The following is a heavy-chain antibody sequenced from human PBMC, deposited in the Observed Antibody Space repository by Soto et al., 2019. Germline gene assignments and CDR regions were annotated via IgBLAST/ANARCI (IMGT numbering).Heavy chain of an antibody. CDR2: ISSSASYI. D-gene: IGHD2-8*01. Sequence: GGSLRLSCAASGLSFSSYIMNWVRQAPGKGLGWVSSISSSASYIYYAHSMKGRFTISRDNAKNSLYLQMNSLRAEDTAVYYFALTPYAVYATGWLVPLGQGSLVTVAS. V-gene: IGHV3-21*01. CDR1: GLSFSSYI. CDR3: ALTPYAVYATGWLVP. J-gene: IGHJ5*02.